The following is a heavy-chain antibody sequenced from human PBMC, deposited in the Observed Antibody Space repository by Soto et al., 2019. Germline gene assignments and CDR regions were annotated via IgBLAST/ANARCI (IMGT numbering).Heavy chain of an antibody. CDR1: GRSFRGYY. J-gene: IGHJ4*02. CDR3: ARGSMVRGVITSLYIDY. D-gene: IGHD3-10*01. V-gene: IGHV4-34*01. Sequence: TSETLSLTCAVYGRSFRGYYWSWIRQPPGKGMEWSGEINHSGSTNYNPSLKSRVTISVDTSKNQFFLKLSSVIAADTAVYYCARGSMVRGVITSLYIDYWGQGTLVTVSS. CDR2: INHSGST.